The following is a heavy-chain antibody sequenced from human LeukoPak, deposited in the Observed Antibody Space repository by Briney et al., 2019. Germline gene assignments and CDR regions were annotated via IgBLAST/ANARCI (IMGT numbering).Heavy chain of an antibody. V-gene: IGHV1-46*01. Sequence: ASVKVSCKASGYTFTSYYMHWVRQAPGQGLEWMGIINPSGGSTSYAQKFQGGVTMTRDTSTSPVYMELSRLSSADTAVSYCARALFQGSSSGWAAYYYGMDVSGQGTTVTVSS. CDR1: GYTFTSYY. CDR3: ARALFQGSSSGWAAYYYGMDV. D-gene: IGHD6-19*01. J-gene: IGHJ6*02. CDR2: INPSGGST.